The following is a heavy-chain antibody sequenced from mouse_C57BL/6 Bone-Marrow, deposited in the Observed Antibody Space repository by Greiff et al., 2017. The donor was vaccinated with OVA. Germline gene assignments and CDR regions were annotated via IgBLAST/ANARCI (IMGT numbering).Heavy chain of an antibody. J-gene: IGHJ4*01. V-gene: IGHV1-69*01. CDR2: IDPSDSYT. CDR3: AREDNPGAMDY. D-gene: IGHD1-3*01. Sequence: QVQLQQSGAELVMPGASVKLSCKASGYTFTSYWMHWVKQRPGQGLEWIGEIDPSDSYTNYNQKFKGKSTLTVDKSSSTAYMQLSSLTSEDSAVYYCAREDNPGAMDYWGQGTSVTVSS. CDR1: GYTFTSYW.